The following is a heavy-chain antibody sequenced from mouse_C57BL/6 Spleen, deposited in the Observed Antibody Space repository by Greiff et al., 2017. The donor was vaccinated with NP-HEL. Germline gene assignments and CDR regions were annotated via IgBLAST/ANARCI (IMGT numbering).Heavy chain of an antibody. CDR3: ARAPYGYDGFAY. CDR2: INPGRGGT. CDR1: GYAFTNYL. V-gene: IGHV1-54*01. D-gene: IGHD2-2*01. J-gene: IGHJ3*01. Sequence: QVQLKQSGAELVRPGTSVKVSCKASGYAFTNYLIEWVKQRPGQGLEWIGVINPGRGGTNYNEKFKGKATLTADKSSSTAYMQLSSLTSEDSAVYFCARAPYGYDGFAYWGQGTLVTVSA.